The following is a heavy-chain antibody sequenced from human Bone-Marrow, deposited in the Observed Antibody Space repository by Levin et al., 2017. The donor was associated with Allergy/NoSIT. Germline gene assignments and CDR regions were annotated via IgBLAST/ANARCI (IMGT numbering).Heavy chain of an antibody. D-gene: IGHD6-6*01. CDR1: GFTFGDFV. J-gene: IGHJ4*02. V-gene: IGHV3-49*04. CDR2: IRAKADGGTT. Sequence: LSLTCTTSGFTFGDFVISWVRQAPGKGLEWVGFIRAKADGGTTEFAASVQGRFSISRDDSKSIAFLQMNSLKIEDTAVYYCTRGFVADWGQGTLVTVSS. CDR3: TRGFVAD.